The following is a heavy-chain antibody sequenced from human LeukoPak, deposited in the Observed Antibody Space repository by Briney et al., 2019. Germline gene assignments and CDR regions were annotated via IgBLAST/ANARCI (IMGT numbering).Heavy chain of an antibody. CDR2: ISSSSSYI. Sequence: GGSLRLSCAASGFTFSSYSMTWVRQAPGKGLEWVSSISSSSSYIYYADSVKGRFTISRDNAKNSLYLQMNSLRAEDTAVYYCARMSVVIAVAGFPYDYWGQGTLVTVSS. J-gene: IGHJ4*02. CDR3: ARMSVVIAVAGFPYDY. V-gene: IGHV3-21*01. D-gene: IGHD6-19*01. CDR1: GFTFSSYS.